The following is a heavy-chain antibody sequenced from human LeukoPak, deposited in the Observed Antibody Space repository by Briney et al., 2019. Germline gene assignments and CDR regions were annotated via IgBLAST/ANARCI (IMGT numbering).Heavy chain of an antibody. J-gene: IGHJ4*02. Sequence: GGSLRLSCAASGFTFSDYCMSWIRQAPGKGLEWVSYISSSGSTIYYADSVKGRFTISRDNAKNSLYLQMNSLRAEDTAVYYCARDNGDCLYEVCYFDYWGQGTLVTVSS. CDR1: GFTFSDYC. CDR2: ISSSGSTI. V-gene: IGHV3-11*04. CDR3: ARDNGDCLYEVCYFDY. D-gene: IGHD2-21*02.